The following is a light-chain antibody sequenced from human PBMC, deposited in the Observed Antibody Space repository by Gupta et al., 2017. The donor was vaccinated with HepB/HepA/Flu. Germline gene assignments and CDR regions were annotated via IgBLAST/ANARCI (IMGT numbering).Light chain of an antibody. CDR3: QQTNSFPLT. V-gene: IGKV1-12*01. Sequence: DIQMTQSPSSVSASVGDRVTITCRASQGVSSGVAWYQQKPGKAPKVLIYAASNLQSGVPSRFSGSGSGTDFTLTISGLQAEDFATYYCQQTNSFPLTFGGGTKVEIK. CDR2: AAS. J-gene: IGKJ4*01. CDR1: QGVSSG.